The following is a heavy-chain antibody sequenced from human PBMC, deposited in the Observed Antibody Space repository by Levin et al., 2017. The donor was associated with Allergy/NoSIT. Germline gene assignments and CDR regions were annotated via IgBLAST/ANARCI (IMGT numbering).Heavy chain of an antibody. CDR1: GYTFTNYA. Sequence: ASVKVSCKASGYTFTNYALNWVRQAPGQGLEWMGWINTNTGNPTYAQGFTGRFVFSLDTSVTTAYLQISGLMAEDTAVYYCARDMGVYDDYYCYYMDVWGNGTTVTVSS. J-gene: IGHJ6*03. D-gene: IGHD5/OR15-5a*01. V-gene: IGHV7-4-1*02. CDR3: ARDMGVYDDYYCYYMDV. CDR2: INTNTGNP.